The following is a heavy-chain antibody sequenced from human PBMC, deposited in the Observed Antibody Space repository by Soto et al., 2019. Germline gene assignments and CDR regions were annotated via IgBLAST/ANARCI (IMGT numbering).Heavy chain of an antibody. CDR3: AKGRLPVCIGPTCYWTDDF. CDR2: ISGSGGGT. J-gene: IGHJ4*02. Sequence: EVQLLESGGGLVQPGGSLRLSCASSGITLHNYPMSWMRQAPGKGLEWLCAISGSGGGTYYADSVEGRFTISRDICRNPLYLQTHSLRAAHTAVYYRAKGRLPVCIGPTCYWTDDFWGQGTLVTVSS. CDR1: GITLHNYP. D-gene: IGHD2-8*01. V-gene: IGHV3-23*01.